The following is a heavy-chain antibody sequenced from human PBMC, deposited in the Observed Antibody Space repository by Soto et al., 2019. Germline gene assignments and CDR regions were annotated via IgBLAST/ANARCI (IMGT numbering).Heavy chain of an antibody. D-gene: IGHD3-10*01. Sequence: XGSLSLSCAASGFTFSRYSMSGVRQAPGKGLEWVSTVTGGGHTTYNADSVNGRFTISRDNSKNTLYLQMNNLRAEDTAIYYCAYSSGDLDVYGMDIWGPGTTVTVSS. CDR2: VTGGGHTT. CDR1: GFTFSRYS. CDR3: AYSSGDLDVYGMDI. J-gene: IGHJ6*02. V-gene: IGHV3-23*01.